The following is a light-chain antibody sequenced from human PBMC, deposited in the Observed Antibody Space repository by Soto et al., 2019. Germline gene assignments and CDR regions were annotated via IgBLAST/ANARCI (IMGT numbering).Light chain of an antibody. J-gene: IGKJ5*01. Sequence: DIQLTQSPSFLSASVGDRVTITCRASQDISSYLAWYQQRPGKVPRFLTHSASTLQSGVPSRFSATGSGTTFTLTISSLQPEDIATYYCQQYNNWPPITFGQGTRLEIK. CDR3: QQYNNWPPIT. CDR1: QDISSY. CDR2: SAS. V-gene: IGKV1-9*01.